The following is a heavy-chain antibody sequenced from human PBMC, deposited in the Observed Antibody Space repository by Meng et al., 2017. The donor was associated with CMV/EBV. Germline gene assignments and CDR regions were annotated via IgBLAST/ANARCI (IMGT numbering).Heavy chain of an antibody. CDR1: GLNFRDAW. Sequence: EVQFVESGGRLIKPGESLRLSCEVSGLNFRDAWMSWVRQAPGKGPEWVALIKSKVDGGTTDYTAPVRGRFIFSRDDSKNTIYLQMNDVKIEDTAIYYCTTGRGGYNAEDYWGHGTLVTVAS. CDR2: IKSKVDGGTT. CDR3: TTGRGGYNAEDY. J-gene: IGHJ4*01. D-gene: IGHD1-1*01. V-gene: IGHV3-15*01.